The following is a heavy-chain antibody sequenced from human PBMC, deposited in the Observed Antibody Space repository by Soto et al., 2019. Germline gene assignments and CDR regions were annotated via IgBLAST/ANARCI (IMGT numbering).Heavy chain of an antibody. V-gene: IGHV1-8*01. CDR1: GYSFTSLD. CDR2: MEPSSGKT. D-gene: IGHD1-26*01. Sequence: GASVKVSCKASGYSFTSLDINGVRQTAGQGLEWMGWMEPSSGKTGYAQKFHDRVTMTSDTSINTAYMELTTLTSDDTAFYYCARGVTAGVDYWGQGTLVTVSS. CDR3: ARGVTAGVDY. J-gene: IGHJ4*02.